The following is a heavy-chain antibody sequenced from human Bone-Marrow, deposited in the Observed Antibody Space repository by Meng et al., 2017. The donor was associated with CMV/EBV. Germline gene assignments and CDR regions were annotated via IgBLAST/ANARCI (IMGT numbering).Heavy chain of an antibody. Sequence: SETLSLTCTVSGGSISSYYWSWIRQPPGKGLEWIGYIYYSGSTNYNPSLKSRVTISVDTSKNQFSLKLSSVTAADTAVYYCARTWGYYDSSGYYLYYYYGMDVWGQGTTVTGSS. CDR3: ARTWGYYDSSGYYLYYYYGMDV. CDR2: IYYSGST. J-gene: IGHJ6*01. CDR1: GGSISSYY. D-gene: IGHD3-22*01. V-gene: IGHV4-59*01.